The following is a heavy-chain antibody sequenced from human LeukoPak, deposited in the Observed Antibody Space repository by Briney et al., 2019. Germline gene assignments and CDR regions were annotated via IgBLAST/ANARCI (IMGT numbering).Heavy chain of an antibody. CDR2: ISYTGST. V-gene: IGHV4-59*12. CDR3: ARRGEIYWYFDL. J-gene: IGHJ2*01. Sequence: KTSETLSLTCTVSGGSISSYYWSWIRQPPGKGLEWIGYISYTGSTNYNPSLKSRVTISAHTSRNQFSLELTSVTAADTAVYYCARRGEIYWYFDLWGRGTLVTVSS. CDR1: GGSISSYY. D-gene: IGHD3-16*01.